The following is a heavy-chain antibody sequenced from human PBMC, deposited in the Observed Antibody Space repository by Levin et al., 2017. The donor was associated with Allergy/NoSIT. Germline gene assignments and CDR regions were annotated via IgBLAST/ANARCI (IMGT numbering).Heavy chain of an antibody. CDR3: ARRRDEGLVSPAIDNWFDP. CDR1: GYTFTNYW. Sequence: GESMKISCQGSGYTFTNYWIGWVRLVPGKGLEWVGIIHPGDFETTYSPSFEGQVTISADRSINTAYLPWSSLRASDSGIYYCARRRDEGLVSPAIDNWFDPWGQGTLVTVSS. CDR2: IHPGDFET. D-gene: IGHD6-19*01. V-gene: IGHV5-51*01. J-gene: IGHJ5*02.